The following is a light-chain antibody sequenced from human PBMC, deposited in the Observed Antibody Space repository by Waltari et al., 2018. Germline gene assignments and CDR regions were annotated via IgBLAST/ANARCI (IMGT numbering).Light chain of an antibody. CDR3: SSYTTRGTWV. V-gene: IGLV2-14*03. J-gene: IGLJ3*02. CDR2: DVS. Sequence: QSALTQPASVSGSPGQSITFSCTGAFSDVGAYDYVSWYQQLPGRAPKLRFYDVSHRPSGVSGRLPGSQSGNTASLTISGLQPEDEADYYCSSYTTRGTWVFGGGTKLTVL. CDR1: FSDVGAYDY.